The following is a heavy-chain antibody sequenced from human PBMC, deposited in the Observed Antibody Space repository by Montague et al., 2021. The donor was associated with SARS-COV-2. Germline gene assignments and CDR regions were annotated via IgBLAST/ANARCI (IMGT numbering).Heavy chain of an antibody. D-gene: IGHD3-10*01. CDR2: IHYSGTT. V-gene: IGHV4-39*01. J-gene: IGHJ3*02. CDR3: ARPLVRGVPKAFDI. Sequence: SETLSLTCTVSGGSITRYYYWGWIRQPPGKGLEWVGNIHYSGTTFINPSLESRVTISVDASKNQFPLNLTSVTAADTAVYYFARPLVRGVPKAFDIWGQGALVIVSS. CDR1: GGSITRYYY.